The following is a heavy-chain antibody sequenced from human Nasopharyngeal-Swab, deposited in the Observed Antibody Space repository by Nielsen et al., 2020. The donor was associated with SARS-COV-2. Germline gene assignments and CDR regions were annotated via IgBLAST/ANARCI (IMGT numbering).Heavy chain of an antibody. J-gene: IGHJ6*02. Sequence: GESLKIFCAASGFTFSNYGMHWVRQAPGKGLEWVAVISYDGSNKYYADSVKGRFTISRDNSKNTLYLQMNSLRAEDTAVYYCERDLRGSGILDVWGQGTTVTVSS. V-gene: IGHV3-30*03. D-gene: IGHD3-10*01. CDR1: GFTFSNYG. CDR3: ERDLRGSGILDV. CDR2: ISYDGSNK.